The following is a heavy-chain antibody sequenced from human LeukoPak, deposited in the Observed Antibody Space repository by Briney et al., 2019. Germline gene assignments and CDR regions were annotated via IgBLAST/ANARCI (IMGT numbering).Heavy chain of an antibody. D-gene: IGHD3-22*01. J-gene: IGHJ4*02. CDR3: ARGVSSGYNIDY. CDR2: ITNDGSTT. Sequence: GGSLRLSCAASGLTFSSYWMHWVRQAPGKGLVWVSRITNDGSTTTYADSVKGRFTVSRDNAKNTLYLQMNSLGVEDTAVYYCARGVSSGYNIDYWGQGTLVTVSS. V-gene: IGHV3-74*01. CDR1: GLTFSSYW.